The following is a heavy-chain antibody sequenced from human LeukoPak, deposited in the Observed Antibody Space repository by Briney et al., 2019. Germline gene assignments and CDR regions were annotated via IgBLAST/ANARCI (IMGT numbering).Heavy chain of an antibody. Sequence: PGGSLRLSCAASGFTVSSYWMHWVRQAPGKGLVWVSRINEDGSTINYADSVKGRFTVSRDNSKNTLFLQMNSLRAEDTAIYYCAKSPYYGATTRGYYFDYWGQGTLVTVSS. D-gene: IGHD1-26*01. CDR3: AKSPYYGATTRGYYFDY. V-gene: IGHV3-74*01. J-gene: IGHJ4*02. CDR2: INEDGSTI. CDR1: GFTVSSYW.